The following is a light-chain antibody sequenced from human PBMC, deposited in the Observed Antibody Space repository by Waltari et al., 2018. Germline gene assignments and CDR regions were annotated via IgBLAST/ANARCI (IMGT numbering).Light chain of an antibody. Sequence: VLPKPQAPLPLPQGKRPTSHCRASQSIHDNLAWYQQKPGQPPRLLIYGASTRATGIPARFRGSGSGAEFTLTITSLQSEDCAVYYCQQYNVWPPLTFGGGTKVEIK. CDR3: QQYNVWPPLT. CDR1: QSIHDN. CDR2: GAS. J-gene: IGKJ4*01. V-gene: IGKV3-15*01.